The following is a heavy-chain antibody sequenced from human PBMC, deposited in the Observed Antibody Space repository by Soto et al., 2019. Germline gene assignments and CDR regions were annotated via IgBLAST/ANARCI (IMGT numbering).Heavy chain of an antibody. J-gene: IGHJ4*02. V-gene: IGHV4-34*01. Sequence: SETLSLTCAVYGGSFSGYYWSWIRQPPGKGLEWIGEINHSGSTNYNPSLKSRVTTSVDTSKNQFSLKLSSVTAADTAVYYCARRNDYGDYGDYFDYWGQGTLVTVSS. CDR3: ARRNDYGDYGDYFDY. D-gene: IGHD4-17*01. CDR2: INHSGST. CDR1: GGSFSGYY.